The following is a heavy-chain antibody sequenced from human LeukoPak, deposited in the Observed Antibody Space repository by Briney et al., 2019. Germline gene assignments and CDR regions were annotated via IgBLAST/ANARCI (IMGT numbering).Heavy chain of an antibody. J-gene: IGHJ4*02. CDR3: AKASWVLNADAVL. D-gene: IGHD3-9*01. V-gene: IGHV3-23*01. CDR1: GFTFSSYS. Sequence: GGSLRLSCAPSGFTFSSYSLNWVRQAPARGLEWVSSLRGDGETFYADSVKGRFTLSRDNSRNTVYLQLNNLRVEDTAVYYCAKASWVLNADAVLWGQGTLVTVSS. CDR2: LRGDGET.